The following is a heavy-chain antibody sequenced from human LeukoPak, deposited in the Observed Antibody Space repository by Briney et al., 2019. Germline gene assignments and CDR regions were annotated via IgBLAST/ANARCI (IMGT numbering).Heavy chain of an antibody. CDR2: IIPILGIA. CDR1: GYTFSGYY. Sequence: GASVKVSCKASGYTFSGYYMHWVRQAPGQGLEWMGRIIPILGIANYAQKFQGRVTITADKSTSTAYMELSSLRSEDTAVYYCASAGYSSSWYSTYWGQGTLVTVSS. D-gene: IGHD6-13*01. V-gene: IGHV1-69*02. J-gene: IGHJ4*02. CDR3: ASAGYSSSWYSTY.